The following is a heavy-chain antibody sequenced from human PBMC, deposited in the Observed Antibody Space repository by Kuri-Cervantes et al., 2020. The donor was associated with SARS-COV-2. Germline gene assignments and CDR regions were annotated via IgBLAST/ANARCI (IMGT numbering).Heavy chain of an antibody. CDR3: AKDWSLGGNFRYYFDY. CDR2: ISYDGSNK. CDR1: GFTFSDYY. J-gene: IGHJ4*02. Sequence: GGSLRLSCAASGFTFSDYYMSWIRQAPGKGLEWVAVISYDGSNKYYADSVKGRFTISRDNSKNTLYLQMNSLRAEDTAVYYCAKDWSLGGNFRYYFDYWGQGTLVTVSS. V-gene: IGHV3-30*18. D-gene: IGHD4-23*01.